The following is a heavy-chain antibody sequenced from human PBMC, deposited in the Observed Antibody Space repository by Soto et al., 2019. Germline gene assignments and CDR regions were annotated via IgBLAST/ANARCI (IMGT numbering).Heavy chain of an antibody. J-gene: IGHJ4*02. CDR1: GFTFSSYA. D-gene: IGHD1-26*01. V-gene: IGHV3-30-3*01. CDR3: AREWELLLNY. CDR2: ISYDGSNK. Sequence: PGGSLRFSCAASGFTFSSYAMHWVRQAPGKGLEWVAVISYDGSNKYYADSVKGRFTVSRDNSKNTLYLQMNSLRAEDTAVYYCAREWELLLNYWGQGTLVTVSS.